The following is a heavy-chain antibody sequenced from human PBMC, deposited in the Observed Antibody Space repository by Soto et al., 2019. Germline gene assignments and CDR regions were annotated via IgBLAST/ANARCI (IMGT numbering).Heavy chain of an antibody. D-gene: IGHD3-16*02. CDR3: ARISLRPIPNHAFDI. Sequence: QVQLQQWGAGLLKPSETLSLTCAVYGGSFSGYYWSWIRQPPGKGLEWIGEINHSGSTNYNPSLKSRVTISVDTSKNQFSLKLSSVTAADTAVYYCARISLRPIPNHAFDIWGQGTMVTVSS. CDR1: GGSFSGYY. V-gene: IGHV4-34*01. J-gene: IGHJ3*02. CDR2: INHSGST.